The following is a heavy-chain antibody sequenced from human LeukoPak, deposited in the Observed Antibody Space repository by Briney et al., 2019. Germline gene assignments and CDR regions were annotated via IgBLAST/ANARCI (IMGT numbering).Heavy chain of an antibody. J-gene: IGHJ1*01. D-gene: IGHD3-9*01. CDR1: GGTLSSYG. V-gene: IGHV1-69*05. Sequence: ASVKVSCKASGGTLSSYGINWVRQAPGQGLEWMGRIIPTFGSTNYAQNFQGRVTITTDESTTTAYMEVTSLTSEDTAVYYCAGETLAPSGDKYFHHWGQGTLVTVSS. CDR2: IIPTFGST. CDR3: AGETLAPSGDKYFHH.